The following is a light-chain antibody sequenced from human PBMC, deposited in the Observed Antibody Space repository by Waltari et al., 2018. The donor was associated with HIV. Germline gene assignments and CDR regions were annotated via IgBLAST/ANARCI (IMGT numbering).Light chain of an antibody. J-gene: IGKJ3*01. V-gene: IGKV1-33*01. CDR2: DAS. Sequence: DIQMTQSPSSLSASVGDRVTITCQASQDINNYLYWYQQKPGKAPKLLIYDASNLETGVPSRFSGSGSGTDFSFTISSLQPEDIATYYCQQYNNLPLTFGPGTTVDLK. CDR3: QQYNNLPLT. CDR1: QDINNY.